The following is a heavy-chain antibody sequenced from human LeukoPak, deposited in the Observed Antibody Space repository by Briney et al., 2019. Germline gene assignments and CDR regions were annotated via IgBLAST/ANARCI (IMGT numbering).Heavy chain of an antibody. CDR2: ISVSGGNT. CDR3: AGGGYCSGSSCYRSLGY. CDR1: GFTVSNYA. V-gene: IGHV3-23*01. D-gene: IGHD2-15*01. Sequence: GGSLRLSWAASGFTVSNYAMSWGRQAPGKGLEWVSAISVSGGNTYYADSVKGRFTISRDNSKTTVFLQINSLRAEDTAVYYCAGGGYCSGSSCYRSLGYWGQGTLVTVSS. J-gene: IGHJ4*02.